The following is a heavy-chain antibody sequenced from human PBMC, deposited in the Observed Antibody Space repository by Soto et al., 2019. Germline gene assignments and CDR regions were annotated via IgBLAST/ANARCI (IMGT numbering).Heavy chain of an antibody. V-gene: IGHV3-23*01. Sequence: GGSLRLSCAASGFTFSSYAMSWVRQAPGKGLEWVSAISGSGGSTYYADSVKGRFTISRDNSKNTLYLQMNSLRAEDTAVYYCAKDRGDHDFWSGYYIFDYWGQGTLVTVSS. J-gene: IGHJ4*02. D-gene: IGHD3-3*01. CDR3: AKDRGDHDFWSGYYIFDY. CDR2: ISGSGGST. CDR1: GFTFSSYA.